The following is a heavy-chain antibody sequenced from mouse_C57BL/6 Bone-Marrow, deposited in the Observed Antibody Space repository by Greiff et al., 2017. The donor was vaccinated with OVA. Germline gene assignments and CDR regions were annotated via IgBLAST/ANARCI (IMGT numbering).Heavy chain of an antibody. CDR2: ISSGGSYT. CDR1: GFTFSSYG. V-gene: IGHV5-6*01. D-gene: IGHD1-1*01. J-gene: IGHJ2*01. Sequence: EVQLVESGGDLVKPGGSLKLSCAASGFTFSSYGMSWVRQTPDKRLEWVATISSGGSYTYYPDRVKGRFTISRDNAKNTLYLQMSSLKSENTAMYYCERHGDYGSFFDYWGQGTTLTVSS. CDR3: ERHGDYGSFFDY.